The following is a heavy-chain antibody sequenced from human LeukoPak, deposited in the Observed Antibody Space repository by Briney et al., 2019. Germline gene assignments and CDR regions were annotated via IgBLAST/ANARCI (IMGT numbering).Heavy chain of an antibody. J-gene: IGHJ3*02. V-gene: IGHV4-39*01. CDR1: GRSISSSSYY. D-gene: IGHD3-10*01. CDR3: ASDDPLRAFDI. CDR2: IYYSGST. Sequence: PSETLSLTCTVSGRSISSSSYYWGWIRQPPGRGLEWIGSIYYSGSTYYNPSLKSRVTISVDTSKNQFSLKLSSVTAADTAVYYCASDDPLRAFDIWGQGTMVTVSS.